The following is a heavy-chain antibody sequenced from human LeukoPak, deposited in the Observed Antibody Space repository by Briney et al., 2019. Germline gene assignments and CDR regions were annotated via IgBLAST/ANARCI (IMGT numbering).Heavy chain of an antibody. CDR1: GGSFSGYY. D-gene: IGHD5-18*01. CDR2: SNQSGST. CDR3: ARRGYSYGL. Sequence: SETLSLTCAVYGGSFSGYYWSWIRQPPGKGLEWIGESNQSGSTNYNPSLKSRVAISVDTSKNQFSLKLSSVTAADTAVYFCARRGYSYGLWGQGTLVTVSS. V-gene: IGHV4-34*01. J-gene: IGHJ4*02.